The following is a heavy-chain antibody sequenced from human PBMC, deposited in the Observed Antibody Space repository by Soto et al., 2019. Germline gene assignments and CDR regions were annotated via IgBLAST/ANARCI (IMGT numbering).Heavy chain of an antibody. D-gene: IGHD6-13*01. CDR1: GFTFSSYW. CDR3: ARDPPPSGSSWAYYYYYYGMDV. Sequence: PGGSLRLSCAASGFTFSSYWMSWVRQAPGKGLEWVANIKQDGSEKYYVDSVKGRFTISRDNAKNSLYLQMNSLRAEDTAVYYCARDPPPSGSSWAYYYYYYGMDVWGQGTTVTVS. V-gene: IGHV3-7*03. J-gene: IGHJ6*02. CDR2: IKQDGSEK.